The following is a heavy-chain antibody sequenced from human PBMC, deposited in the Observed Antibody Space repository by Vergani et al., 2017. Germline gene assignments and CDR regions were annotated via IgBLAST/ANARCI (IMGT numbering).Heavy chain of an antibody. CDR2: IYHSGST. CDR3: ASSRITIPNYYYYGMDV. J-gene: IGHJ6*02. Sequence: QVQLQESGPGLVKPSGTLSLTCAVSGGSISSSNWWSWVRQPPGKGLEWIGEIYHSGSTNYNPSLKSRVTISVDKSKNQFSLKLSSVTAADTAVYYCASSRITIPNYYYYGMDVWGQGTTVTVSS. V-gene: IGHV4-4*02. D-gene: IGHD3-10*01. CDR1: GGSISSSNW.